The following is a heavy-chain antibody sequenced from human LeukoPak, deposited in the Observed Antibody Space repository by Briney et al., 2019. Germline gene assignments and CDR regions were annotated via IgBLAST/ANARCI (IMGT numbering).Heavy chain of an antibody. D-gene: IGHD2-15*01. V-gene: IGHV1-18*01. J-gene: IGHJ4*02. CDR2: ISAYNCNP. Sequence: ASVKVSYKPSGYTFTNYVITWVRQAPGQGLEWMGWISAYNCNPNYAQKYQGRVTMTTDTSTSTAYMEVRSLRSDDTAMYYCARVCHWDIDNTRGDPVDYWGQGTLVTVSS. CDR3: ARVCHWDIDNTRGDPVDY. CDR1: GYTFTNYV.